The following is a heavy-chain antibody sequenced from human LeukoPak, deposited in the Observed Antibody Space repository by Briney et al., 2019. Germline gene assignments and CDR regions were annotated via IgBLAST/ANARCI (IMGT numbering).Heavy chain of an antibody. Sequence: ASVKVSCKASGYTFISYPINWVRQAPGQGLEWMGWINTNTGNPTFAQGFTGRFVFSLDTSLSTAYLQISSLKAEDTAVYYCARGFNYGEDYGMDVWGQGTTVTVSS. CDR3: ARGFNYGEDYGMDV. CDR1: GYTFISYP. CDR2: INTNTGNP. J-gene: IGHJ6*02. D-gene: IGHD4-17*01. V-gene: IGHV7-4-1*02.